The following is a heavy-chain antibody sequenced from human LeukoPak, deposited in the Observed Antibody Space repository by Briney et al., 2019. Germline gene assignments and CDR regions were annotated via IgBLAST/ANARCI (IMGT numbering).Heavy chain of an antibody. J-gene: IGHJ4*02. Sequence: PSETLSLTCAVSGYSISSGYYWGWIWQPPGKGLEWIGSIYHSGSTYYNPSLKSRVTISVDTSKNQFSLKLSSVTAADTAVYYCARRAYGDYFDYWGQGTLVTVSS. CDR2: IYHSGST. CDR1: GYSISSGYY. D-gene: IGHD4-17*01. V-gene: IGHV4-38-2*01. CDR3: ARRAYGDYFDY.